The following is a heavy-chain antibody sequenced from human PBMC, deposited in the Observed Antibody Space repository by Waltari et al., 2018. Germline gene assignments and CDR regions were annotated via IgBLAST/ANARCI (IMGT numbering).Heavy chain of an antibody. CDR1: GFTFSSYW. CDR2: IKQDGREK. CDR3: ARAGVVVPAALIDY. Sequence: EVQLVESGGGLVQPGGSLRLSCAASGFTFSSYWMSWVRQAPGKGREWVTNIKQDGREKYYVDSVKGRFTISRDNAKNSLYLQMNSLRAEDTAVYYCARAGVVVPAALIDYWGQGTLVTVSS. D-gene: IGHD2-2*01. J-gene: IGHJ4*02. V-gene: IGHV3-7*01.